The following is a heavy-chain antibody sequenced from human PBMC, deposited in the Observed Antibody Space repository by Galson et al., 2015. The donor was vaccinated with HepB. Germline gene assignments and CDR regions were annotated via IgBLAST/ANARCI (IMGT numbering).Heavy chain of an antibody. Sequence: SVKVSCKASGGTFSSYAISWVRQAPGQGLEWMGRIIPILGIANYAQKFQGRVTITADKSTSTAYMELSSLRSEDTAVYYCAREGGLRLGELSLSPYYFDYWGQGALVTVSS. CDR2: IIPILGIA. CDR1: GGTFSSYA. CDR3: AREGGLRLGELSLSPYYFDY. D-gene: IGHD3-16*02. V-gene: IGHV1-69*04. J-gene: IGHJ4*02.